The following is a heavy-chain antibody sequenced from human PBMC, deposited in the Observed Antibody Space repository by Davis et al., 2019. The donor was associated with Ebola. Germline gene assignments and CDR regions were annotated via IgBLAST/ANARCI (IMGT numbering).Heavy chain of an antibody. J-gene: IGHJ5*02. CDR2: INPHSGGT. V-gene: IGHV1-2*02. D-gene: IGHD6-6*01. CDR3: ARDTSSSSFRFAP. Sequence: ASVKVSCKASGYTFTGSYVHWVRQAPGQGLEWMGWINPHSGGTKYAPKFQGRVTMTRDTSITTAYMELSSLRSDDTAVYYCARDTSSSSFRFAPWGQGTLVTVSS. CDR1: GYTFTGSY.